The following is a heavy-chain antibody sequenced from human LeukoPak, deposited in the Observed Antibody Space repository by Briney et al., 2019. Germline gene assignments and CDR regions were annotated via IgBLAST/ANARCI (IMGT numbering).Heavy chain of an antibody. Sequence: GASVKVSCKASGYTFTSYGISWVRQAPGQGLEWMGWIGAYNGNTNYAQKLQGRVTMTTDTSTSTAYMELRSLRSDDTAVYYCARGAHCSSTSCFNWFDPWGQGTLVTVSS. V-gene: IGHV1-18*01. J-gene: IGHJ5*02. D-gene: IGHD2-2*01. CDR3: ARGAHCSSTSCFNWFDP. CDR2: IGAYNGNT. CDR1: GYTFTSYG.